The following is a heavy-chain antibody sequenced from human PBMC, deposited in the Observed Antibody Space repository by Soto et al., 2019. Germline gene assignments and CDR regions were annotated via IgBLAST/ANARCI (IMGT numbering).Heavy chain of an antibody. CDR3: ARLLAYCGGDCSSFAFDI. J-gene: IGHJ3*02. D-gene: IGHD2-21*02. CDR1: GFTFSDHF. V-gene: IGHV3-72*01. Sequence: GGSLRLSCAASGFTFSDHFMEWVRQAPGKGLEWVGRIRIRAQSYSTDYAASVRGRFTISRDDSQKSVYLQMNSLKTEDTAVYYCARLLAYCGGDCSSFAFDIWGQGTMVTVSS. CDR2: IRIRAQSYST.